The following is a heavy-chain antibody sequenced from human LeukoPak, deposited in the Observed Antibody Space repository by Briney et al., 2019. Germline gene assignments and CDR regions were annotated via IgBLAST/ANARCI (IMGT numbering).Heavy chain of an antibody. D-gene: IGHD2-2*01. CDR3: ARDQLRRDFDY. CDR1: GYTFTSYG. J-gene: IGHJ4*02. CDR2: ISAYNGNT. V-gene: IGHV1-18*01. Sequence: AASVKVSCKASGYTFTSYGISWVRQAPGQGLEWMGWISAYNGNTNYAQKLQGRVTMTTDTSTSTAYMELGSLRSDDTAVYYCARDQLRRDFDYWGQGTLVTVSS.